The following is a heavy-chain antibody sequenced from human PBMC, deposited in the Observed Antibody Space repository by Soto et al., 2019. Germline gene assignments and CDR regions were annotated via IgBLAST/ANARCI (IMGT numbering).Heavy chain of an antibody. CDR2: ISGSGDT. Sequence: GGSLRLSCAASGITFRSYAMSWVRQAPGKRLEWVSTISGSGDTYYADSVKGRFTISRGNSKNTLYLQMNSLRAEDTAVYYCAKLLGFTYGYPFDYWGHGTLVTVSS. V-gene: IGHV3-23*01. D-gene: IGHD3-10*01. J-gene: IGHJ4*01. CDR1: GITFRSYA. CDR3: AKLLGFTYGYPFDY.